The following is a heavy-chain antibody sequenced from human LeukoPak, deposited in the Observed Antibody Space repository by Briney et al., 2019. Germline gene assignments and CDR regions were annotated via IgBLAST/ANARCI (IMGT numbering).Heavy chain of an antibody. CDR1: GSRFTSYW. CDR3: ARQQWLVSYNWFDP. J-gene: IGHJ5*02. Sequence: GESLKISLKGSGSRFTSYWIGWVRQRPGKGLELMGIIYPGYSDTRYSPSFQGQVTISADKSLSTAYLQWSSLKASDTAMYYCARQQWLVSYNWFDPWGEGTLVSVS. D-gene: IGHD6-19*01. CDR2: IYPGYSDT. V-gene: IGHV5-51*01.